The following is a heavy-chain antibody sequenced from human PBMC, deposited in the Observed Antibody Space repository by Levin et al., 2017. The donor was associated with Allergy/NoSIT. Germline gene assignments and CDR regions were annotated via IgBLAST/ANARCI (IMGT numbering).Heavy chain of an antibody. CDR2: IKQDGSEK. J-gene: IGHJ4*02. CDR1: GFTFSSYW. Sequence: PGGSLRLSCAASGFTFSSYWMSWVRQAPGKGLEWVANIKQDGSEKYYVDSVKGRFTISRDNAKNSLYLQMNSLRAEDTAVYYCARAVEQQLSGFDYWGQGTLVTVSS. CDR3: ARAVEQQLSGFDY. D-gene: IGHD6-13*01. V-gene: IGHV3-7*01.